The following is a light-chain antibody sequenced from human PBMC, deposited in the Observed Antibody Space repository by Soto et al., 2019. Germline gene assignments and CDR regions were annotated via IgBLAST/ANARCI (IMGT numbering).Light chain of an antibody. V-gene: IGKV1-39*01. Sequence: DIQMTQSPSSLSASLGDRVTITCRASQSISTSLNWYQQKPGEAPKLLIYGASSRQRGVSSTFSGSGSGTDFTLTISSLQPVDFAIYYCQQSYSTPLTFGGGTKVDIK. CDR2: GAS. J-gene: IGKJ4*01. CDR1: QSISTS. CDR3: QQSYSTPLT.